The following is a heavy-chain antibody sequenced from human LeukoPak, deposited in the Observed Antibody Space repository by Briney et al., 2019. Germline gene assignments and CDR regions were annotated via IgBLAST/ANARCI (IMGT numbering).Heavy chain of an antibody. Sequence: GGSLRLSCAASDFTLSDQYIDWFRQAPGKGLEWIGRSRNKANRHTTEYAASVQGRFTVSRDDSGNLVYLQMNTLITEDMAVYFCAIDGASRGNSAFTIWGQGTEVTVSS. J-gene: IGHJ3*02. CDR1: DFTLSDQY. V-gene: IGHV3-72*01. D-gene: IGHD2-15*01. CDR2: SRNKANRHTT. CDR3: AIDGASRGNSAFTI.